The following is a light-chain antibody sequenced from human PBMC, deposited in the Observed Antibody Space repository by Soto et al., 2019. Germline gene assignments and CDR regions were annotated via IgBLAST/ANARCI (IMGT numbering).Light chain of an antibody. V-gene: IGLV2-14*01. CDR1: SSDVGGYNY. CDR3: SSYTSSSTLGI. Sequence: QSALTQPASVSGSPGQSITISCTGTSSDVGGYNYVSWYQQHPGKAPKLMIYDVSNRPSGVSNRFSGSKSGNTASPTISGLQAEDEADYYCSSYTSSSTLGIFGGGTKVTVL. J-gene: IGLJ2*01. CDR2: DVS.